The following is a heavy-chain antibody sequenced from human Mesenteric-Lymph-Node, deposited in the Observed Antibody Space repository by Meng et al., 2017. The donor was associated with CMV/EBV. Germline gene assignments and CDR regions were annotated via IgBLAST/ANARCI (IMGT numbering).Heavy chain of an antibody. V-gene: IGHV3-30-3*01. CDR3: ARENDYNNYFDF. CDR1: GFTFRNYP. Sequence: LSLTCAVSGFTFRNYPMHWVRQAPGKGLEWVAGISYDGDNKYHIDSVRGRFTISRDNSKNVLFLQMNGLRGDDTAIYYCARENDYNNYFDFWGRGTLVTVSS. CDR2: ISYDGDNK. J-gene: IGHJ4*02. D-gene: IGHD4-11*01.